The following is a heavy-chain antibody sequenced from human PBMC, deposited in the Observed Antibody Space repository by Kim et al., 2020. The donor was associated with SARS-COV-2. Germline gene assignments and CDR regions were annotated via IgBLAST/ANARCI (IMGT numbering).Heavy chain of an antibody. Sequence: GGSLRLCCAASGFTFSSYAMHWVRQAPGKGLEWVAVISYDGSNKYYADSVKGRFTISRDNSKNTLYLQMNSLRAEDTAVYYCARDLRRSSSWFPTGKGFDPWGQGTLVTVSS. CDR2: ISYDGSNK. V-gene: IGHV3-30-3*01. CDR1: GFTFSSYA. D-gene: IGHD6-13*01. J-gene: IGHJ5*02. CDR3: ARDLRRSSSWFPTGKGFDP.